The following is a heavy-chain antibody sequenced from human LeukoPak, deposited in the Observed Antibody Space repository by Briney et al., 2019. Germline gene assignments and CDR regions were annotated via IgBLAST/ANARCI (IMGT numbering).Heavy chain of an antibody. CDR3: ASFDSSGWHYFDY. V-gene: IGHV3-21*01. CDR2: ISSRSGYI. Sequence: AGGSLRLSCAASGFTFSSYSMSWVRKAPGKGLEWVSSISSRSGYIYYGDSVKGRFTISRDNAKNSLYLQMNTLRAEDTAVYYCASFDSSGWHYFDYWGQGTLVTVSA. D-gene: IGHD6-19*01. CDR1: GFTFSSYS. J-gene: IGHJ4*02.